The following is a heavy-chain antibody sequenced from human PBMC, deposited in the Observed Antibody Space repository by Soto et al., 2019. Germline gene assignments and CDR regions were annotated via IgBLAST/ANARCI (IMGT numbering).Heavy chain of an antibody. Sequence: QVPLVQSGPEVKKPGTSVKVSCKASGYPFRNYRRHWVRQAPGQSLEWMGWINAGNGKTKYSQNFQGRVTITRDTVTTTVYMEVSSLKSEDTAKYYCARAPGYNIVDVPPVNYGLDVWGQGTTVTVSS. D-gene: IGHD5-12*01. CDR2: INAGNGKT. J-gene: IGHJ6*02. CDR3: ARAPGYNIVDVPPVNYGLDV. V-gene: IGHV1-3*01. CDR1: GYPFRNYR.